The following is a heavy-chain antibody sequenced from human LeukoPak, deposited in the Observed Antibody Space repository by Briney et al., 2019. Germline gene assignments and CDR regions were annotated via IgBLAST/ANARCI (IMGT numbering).Heavy chain of an antibody. V-gene: IGHV3-30*18. CDR2: ISYDGSNK. CDR1: GFTFSSYG. J-gene: IGHJ4*02. D-gene: IGHD3-16*01. CDR3: AKDGGVPFDY. Sequence: GGSLRLSCAASGFTFSSYGMHWVRQAPGKGLEWVAVISYDGSNKNYADSVKGRFTISRDNSKNTLYLRMNSLRAEDTAVYYCAKDGGVPFDYWGQGTLVTVSS.